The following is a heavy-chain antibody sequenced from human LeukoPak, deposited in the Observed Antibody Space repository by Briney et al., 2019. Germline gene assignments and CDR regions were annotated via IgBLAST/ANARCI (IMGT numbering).Heavy chain of an antibody. CDR1: GYSISSGYF. J-gene: IGHJ6*03. D-gene: IGHD6-13*01. V-gene: IGHV4-38-2*02. CDR2: LYQSETA. CDR3: ARDRGSSWADYYYYYYMDV. Sequence: SETLSLTCTVSGYSISSGYFWGWMRQPPGKGLEWIGSLYQSETAHYNPSLKSRVTMSVDTSRNQFSLKLSSVTAADTAVYYCARDRGSSWADYYYYYYMDVWGKGTTVTISS.